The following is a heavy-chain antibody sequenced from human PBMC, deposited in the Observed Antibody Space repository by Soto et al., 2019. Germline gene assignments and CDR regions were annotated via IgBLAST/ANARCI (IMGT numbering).Heavy chain of an antibody. CDR3: SRSASLTARRARLDN. J-gene: IGHJ4*01. CDR2: IYYSGST. V-gene: IGHV4-39*01. CDR1: DGTISSRGYY. Sequence: SLTLSLPWTVADGTISSRGYYCGWIRQPPGKGLEWIGSIYYSGSTYYNPSLKSRVTISVDTSKNQFSLKLSSVTAADTAVYYCSRSASLTARRARLDNGGQGTLLTVSS. D-gene: IGHD6-6*01.